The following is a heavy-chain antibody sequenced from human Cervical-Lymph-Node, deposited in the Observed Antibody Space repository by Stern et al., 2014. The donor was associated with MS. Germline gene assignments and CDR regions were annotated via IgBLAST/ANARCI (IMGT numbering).Heavy chain of an antibody. CDR3: ARGPSMVRGVTLKYFDY. Sequence: QVQLVQWGAGLLKPSETLSLTCAVYGGSFSGYYWSWIRQPPGKGLEWIGEINHSGSTNYNPSLKSRVTISVDTSKNQFSLKLSSVTAADTAVYYCARGPSMVRGVTLKYFDYWGQGTLVTVSS. D-gene: IGHD3-10*01. J-gene: IGHJ4*02. CDR1: GGSFSGYY. CDR2: INHSGST. V-gene: IGHV4-34*01.